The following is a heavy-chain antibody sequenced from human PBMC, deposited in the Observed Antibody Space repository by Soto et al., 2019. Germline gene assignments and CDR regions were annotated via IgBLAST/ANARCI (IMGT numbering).Heavy chain of an antibody. CDR3: AREPITGGYDLYNWFDP. D-gene: IGHD5-12*01. V-gene: IGHV1-69*01. Sequence: QVQLVQSGAEVKKPGSSVKVSCKASGGTFSSYAISWVRQAPGQGLEWMGGIIPIFGTANYAQKFQGRVTIPADESRSTAYMELSSLRSEDTAVYYCAREPITGGYDLYNWFDPWGQGTLVTVSS. J-gene: IGHJ5*02. CDR2: IIPIFGTA. CDR1: GGTFSSYA.